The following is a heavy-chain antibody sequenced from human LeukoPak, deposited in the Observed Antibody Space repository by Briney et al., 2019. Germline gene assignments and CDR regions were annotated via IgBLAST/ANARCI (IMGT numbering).Heavy chain of an antibody. V-gene: IGHV4-59*01. Sequence: SESRSLTCTVAGGSIGRYYRGWVRQPPGKGLEWDGYIYYSGSTHYHPSLKIRVTISVDTSKNQFSLKLRSVTAADTAVYYCARAQGYYYGSGSAPDYYGMDVWGQGTTGTVS. CDR3: ARAQGYYYGSGSAPDYYGMDV. J-gene: IGHJ6*02. CDR1: GGSIGRYY. CDR2: IYYSGST. D-gene: IGHD3-10*01.